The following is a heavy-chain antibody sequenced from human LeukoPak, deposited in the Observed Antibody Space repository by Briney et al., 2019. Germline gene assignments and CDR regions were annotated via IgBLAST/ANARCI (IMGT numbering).Heavy chain of an antibody. CDR2: IYTSGST. CDR3: ARMDYYDSSGVFDY. D-gene: IGHD3-22*01. Sequence: SETLSLTCTVSGGSISSGSYYWSWIRQPAGKGLEWIGRIYTSGSTNYNPSLKSRVTMSVDTSKNQFSLKLSSVTAADTAVYYCARMDYYDSSGVFDYWGQGTLVTVSS. V-gene: IGHV4-61*02. CDR1: GGSISSGSYY. J-gene: IGHJ4*02.